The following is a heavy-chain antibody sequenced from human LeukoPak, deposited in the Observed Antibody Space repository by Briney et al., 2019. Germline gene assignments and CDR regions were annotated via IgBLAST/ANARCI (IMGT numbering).Heavy chain of an antibody. CDR1: GLSFSDHY. CDR2: IRNKVSSYTT. CDR3: ARDSGYYYIDY. Sequence: GGSLRLSCAASGLSFSDHYMNWVRQAPGKGLEWVGRIRNKVSSYTTEYAASVKGRFTISRDDSKNSLYLQMNSLKTEDTAVYYCARDSGYYYIDYWGQGTLVTVSS. D-gene: IGHD6-13*01. J-gene: IGHJ4*02. V-gene: IGHV3-72*01.